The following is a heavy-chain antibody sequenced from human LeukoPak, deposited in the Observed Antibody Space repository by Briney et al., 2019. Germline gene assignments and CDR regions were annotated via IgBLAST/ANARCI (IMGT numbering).Heavy chain of an antibody. CDR3: ARDGEYCSGGSCYISTYYFDY. CDR1: GFTFSSYG. CDR2: IWYDGSNK. D-gene: IGHD2-15*01. J-gene: IGHJ4*02. V-gene: IGHV3-33*01. Sequence: PGRSLRLSCAASGFTFSSYGMHWVRQAPGKGLEWVAVIWYDGSNKYYADSVKGRFTISRDNSKNTPYLQMNSLRAEDTAVYYCARDGEYCSGGSCYISTYYFDYWGQGTLVTVSS.